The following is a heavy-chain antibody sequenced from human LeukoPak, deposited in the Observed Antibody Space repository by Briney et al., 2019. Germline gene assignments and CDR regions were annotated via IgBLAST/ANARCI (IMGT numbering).Heavy chain of an antibody. Sequence: PSETLSLTCTVSGGSISSYYWSWIRQPPGKGLEWIGYIYYSGSTNYNPSLKSRVTISVDTSKNQFSLKLSSVTAADTAVYYCARYSSGSFFDYWGQGTLVTVSS. CDR1: GGSISSYY. J-gene: IGHJ4*02. V-gene: IGHV4-59*08. D-gene: IGHD6-19*01. CDR3: ARYSSGSFFDY. CDR2: IYYSGST.